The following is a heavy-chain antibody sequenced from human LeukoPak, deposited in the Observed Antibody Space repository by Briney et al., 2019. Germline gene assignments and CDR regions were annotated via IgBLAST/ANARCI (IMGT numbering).Heavy chain of an antibody. CDR1: GFTFSSYD. CDR3: ARGSYGAYDY. CDR2: ISDSGDST. J-gene: IGHJ4*02. Sequence: PGGSLRLSCAASGFTFSSYDMSWVRQAPGKGLEWVSAISDSGDSTYYADSVRGRFTISRDNAKNSLYLQMDSLRAEDTAVYYCARGSYGAYDYWGQGTLVPVFS. V-gene: IGHV3-23*01. D-gene: IGHD4-17*01.